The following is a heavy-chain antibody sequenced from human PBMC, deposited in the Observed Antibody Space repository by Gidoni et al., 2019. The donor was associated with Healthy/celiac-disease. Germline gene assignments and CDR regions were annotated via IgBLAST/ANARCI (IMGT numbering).Heavy chain of an antibody. CDR3: ARGQKVLRYFDPQWGFDP. J-gene: IGHJ5*02. CDR2: INHSGST. V-gene: IGHV4-34*01. Sequence: QVQLQQWGAGLLKPSETLSLTCAVYGGSFSGYYWSWIRQPPGKGLEWSGEINHSGSTNYNPSLKSRVTISVDTSKNQFSLKLSSVTAADTAVYYCARGQKVLRYFDPQWGFDPWGQGTLVTVSS. CDR1: GGSFSGYY. D-gene: IGHD3-9*01.